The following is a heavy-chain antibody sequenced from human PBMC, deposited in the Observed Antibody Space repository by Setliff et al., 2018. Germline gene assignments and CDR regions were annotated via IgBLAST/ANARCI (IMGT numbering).Heavy chain of an antibody. D-gene: IGHD1-26*01. J-gene: IGHJ4*02. CDR2: ISPSGST. CDR1: GASITSGGFY. CDR3: ARSPSSGAYWNPRPFYSDY. Sequence: PSETLSLTCSVSGASITSGGFYWTWIRQPAGKGLEWIGHISPSGSTTYNPSVKSRVTISLDTSKNHFSLKLDSVTAADTAPYYCARSPSSGAYWNPRPFYSDYWARGTLVTVS. V-gene: IGHV4-61*09.